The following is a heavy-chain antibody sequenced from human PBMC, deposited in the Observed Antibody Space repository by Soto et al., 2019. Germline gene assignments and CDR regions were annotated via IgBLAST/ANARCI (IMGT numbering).Heavy chain of an antibody. J-gene: IGHJ4*02. Sequence: QVQLLESGPGLVKPSETLSLTCAVSGGSIDTPNWWSWYRLPPGKGLEWIAEMYPSGSSNRNPSLISRVTISLDTSSNHFSLKLTSLTAADTAIYYCAREGFDHRTDSWGQGIPVTVSS. CDR1: GGSIDTPNW. CDR2: MYPSGSS. CDR3: AREGFDHRTDS. V-gene: IGHV4-4*02.